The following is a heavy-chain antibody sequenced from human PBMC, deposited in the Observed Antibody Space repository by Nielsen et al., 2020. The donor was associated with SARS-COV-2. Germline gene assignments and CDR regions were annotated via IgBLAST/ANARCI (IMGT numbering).Heavy chain of an antibody. D-gene: IGHD3-3*01. V-gene: IGHV3-7*01. CDR1: GFTFSSYW. CDR2: IKQDGSEK. CDR3: ARDGYDFWSGQPMDV. J-gene: IGHJ6*03. Sequence: GGSLRLSCAASGFTFSSYWMSWVRQAPGKGLEWVANIKQDGSEKYYVDSVKGRFTISRDNAKNSLYLQMNSLRAEDTAVYYCARDGYDFWSGQPMDVWGKGTTVTVSS.